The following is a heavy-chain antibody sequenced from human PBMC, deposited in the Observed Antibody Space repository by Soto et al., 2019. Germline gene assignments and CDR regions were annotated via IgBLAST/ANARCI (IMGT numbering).Heavy chain of an antibody. CDR1: RFTFRSYA. Sequence: HGWSMRICCAASRFTFRSYAVSWARKAPGKGLEWVSAISGSGGSTYYADSVKGRFTISRDNSKNTLYLQMNSLRAEDTAVYYCAKGDILTGYAPDYLGQGTLVTVSS. D-gene: IGHD3-9*01. CDR2: ISGSGGST. CDR3: AKGDILTGYAPDY. J-gene: IGHJ4*02. V-gene: IGHV3-23*01.